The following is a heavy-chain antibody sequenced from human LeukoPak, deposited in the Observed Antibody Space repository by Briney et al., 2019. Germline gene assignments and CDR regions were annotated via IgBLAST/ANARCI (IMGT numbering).Heavy chain of an antibody. CDR3: AKTPIAAAGPYYFDY. Sequence: PGGSLRLSCAASGFSYTSNAMSWVRQAPGKGLEWVSGISWNSGSIGYADSVKGRFTISRDNAKNSLYLQMNSLRAEDTALYYCAKTPIAAAGPYYFDYWGQGTLVTVSS. CDR2: ISWNSGSI. D-gene: IGHD6-13*01. J-gene: IGHJ4*02. CDR1: GFSYTSNA. V-gene: IGHV3-9*01.